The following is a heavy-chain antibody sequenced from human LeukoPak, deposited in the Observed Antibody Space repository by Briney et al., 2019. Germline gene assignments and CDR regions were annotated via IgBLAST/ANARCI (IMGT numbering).Heavy chain of an antibody. V-gene: IGHV1-2*06. CDR3: GRGIQSFNP. CDR1: GYTFTAYY. CDR2: INPKNGDT. J-gene: IGHJ5*02. Sequence: ASVKVSCKASGYTFTAYYIHWVRQAPGQGLEWMGRINPKNGDTNFAQKFHDRVTMTSDTSMSAACVEISRLTYDDTAVYYCGRGIQSFNPWGQGTLVTVSS.